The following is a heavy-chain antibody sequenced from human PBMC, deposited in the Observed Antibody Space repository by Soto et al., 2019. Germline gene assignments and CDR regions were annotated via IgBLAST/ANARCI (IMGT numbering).Heavy chain of an antibody. CDR2: INPNSGGT. V-gene: IGHV1-2*04. D-gene: IGHD6-19*01. J-gene: IGHJ6*02. Sequence: APVKVSCKASGYTFTGYYMHWVRQAPGQGLEWMGWINPNSGGTNYAQKFQGWVTMTRDTSISTAYMELSRLRSDDTAVYYCARSTYSSGWPKYYYYYYGMDVWGQGTTVTAP. CDR3: ARSTYSSGWPKYYYYYYGMDV. CDR1: GYTFTGYY.